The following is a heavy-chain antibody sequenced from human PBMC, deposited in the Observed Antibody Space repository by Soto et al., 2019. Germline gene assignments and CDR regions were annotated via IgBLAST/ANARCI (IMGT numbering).Heavy chain of an antibody. CDR1: GDSMKRFF. J-gene: IGHJ4*02. V-gene: IGHV4-59*01. Sequence: SETLSLTCTDSGDSMKRFFWSWIRQPPGKGLEWIGYIPNNGGPTYTPSLKSRVTIAIDTSRDQFSLRLTSVTTADTAVYYCAASQMGLFSVLTTWGQGTQVTVSS. D-gene: IGHD1-1*01. CDR2: IPNNGGP. CDR3: AASQMGLFSVLTT.